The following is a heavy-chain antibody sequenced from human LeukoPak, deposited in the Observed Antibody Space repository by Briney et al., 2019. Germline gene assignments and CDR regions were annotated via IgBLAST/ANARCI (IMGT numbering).Heavy chain of an antibody. V-gene: IGHV1-69*06. J-gene: IGHJ4*02. CDR2: IIPIFGTA. CDR1: GGTFSSYA. D-gene: IGHD6-13*01. CDR3: AGGPRIAAAGYYFDY. Sequence: SVKVSCKASGGTFSSYAISWVRQAPGQGLEWMGGIIPIFGTANYAQKFQGRVTITADKSTSTAYMELSSLRSEDTAVYYCAGGPRIAAAGYYFDYWGQGTLVTVSS.